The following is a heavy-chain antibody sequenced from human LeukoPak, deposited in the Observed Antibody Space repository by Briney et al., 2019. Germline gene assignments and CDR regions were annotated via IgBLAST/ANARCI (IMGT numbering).Heavy chain of an antibody. D-gene: IGHD4-23*01. CDR3: ARVRNGGNSHDASDI. Sequence: GESLKISCKGSGYSFNTYWIGWVRQMPGKGLEWMGIIYAGDSDTRYSPSFQGQVTISSDKSISTAYLQWSSLKASDTAMYYCARVRNGGNSHDASDIWGQGTVVTVSS. CDR2: IYAGDSDT. V-gene: IGHV5-51*03. CDR1: GYSFNTYW. J-gene: IGHJ3*02.